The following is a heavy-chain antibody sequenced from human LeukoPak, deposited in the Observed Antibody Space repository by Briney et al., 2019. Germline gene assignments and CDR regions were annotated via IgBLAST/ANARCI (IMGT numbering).Heavy chain of an antibody. V-gene: IGHV3-30*14. CDR1: GFTFSSYA. D-gene: IGHD3-3*01. CDR2: ISYDGSNK. CDR3: ASDFAGAFDI. Sequence: PGGSLRLSCAASGFTFSSYAMHWVRQAPGKGLEWVAVISYDGSNKYYADSVKGRFTISRDNSKNTLYLQMNSLRAEDTAVYYCASDFAGAFDIWGQGTMVTVSS. J-gene: IGHJ3*02.